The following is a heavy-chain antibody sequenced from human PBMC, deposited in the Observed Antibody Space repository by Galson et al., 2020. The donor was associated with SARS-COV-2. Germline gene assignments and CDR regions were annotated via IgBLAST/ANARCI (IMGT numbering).Heavy chain of an antibody. CDR3: ARGKYSYGHSYYYYGMDV. CDR2: INPNSGNT. CDR1: GYTFTSYD. D-gene: IGHD5-18*01. Sequence: ASVKVSCKASGYTFTSYDINWVRQATGQGLEWMGWINPNSGNTGYAQKFQGRVTMTRNTSISTAYMELSSLRSEDTAVYYCARGKYSYGHSYYYYGMDVWGQGTTVTVSS. V-gene: IGHV1-8*01. J-gene: IGHJ6*02.